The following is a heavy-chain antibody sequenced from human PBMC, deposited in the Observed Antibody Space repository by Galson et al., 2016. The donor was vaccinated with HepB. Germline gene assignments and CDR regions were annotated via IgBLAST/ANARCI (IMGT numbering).Heavy chain of an antibody. D-gene: IGHD3-16*01. J-gene: IGHJ4*02. CDR3: VRFEGLGGYSVDH. Sequence: TLSLTCTVSGGSISSGGYYWSWIRQHPGKGLEWIGYNYYSGSTYYNPSLTSRATISVDTSKRQFPLSLSPVTAADTAVYYCVRFEGLGGYSVDHWGQGALVTVSS. CDR2: NYYSGST. V-gene: IGHV4-31*03. CDR1: GGSISSGGYY.